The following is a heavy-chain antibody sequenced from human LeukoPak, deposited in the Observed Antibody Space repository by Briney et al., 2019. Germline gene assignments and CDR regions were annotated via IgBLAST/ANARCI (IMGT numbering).Heavy chain of an antibody. D-gene: IGHD3-10*01. Sequence: GGFLRLSCAASGFTFSSYSMSWVRQAPGRGLEWVSVIYSDGGTYYADSVRGRFTLSRDISKNTVSLQMNSLRTEDTAVYYCARARGDYYYGMDVWGQGTTVTVSS. CDR3: ARARGDYYYGMDV. CDR1: GFTFSSYS. CDR2: IYSDGGT. V-gene: IGHV3-53*01. J-gene: IGHJ6*02.